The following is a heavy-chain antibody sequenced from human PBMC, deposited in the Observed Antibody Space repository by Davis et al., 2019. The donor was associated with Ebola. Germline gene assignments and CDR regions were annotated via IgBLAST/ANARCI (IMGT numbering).Heavy chain of an antibody. Sequence: ASVKVSCKASGYTFPSYGISWVRQAPGQGLEWMGWITVYNGNTVYAQKFQGRVTMTTDTSTSTAYMELRSLRSDDTAVYYCARVVWETTMVYFDYWGQGSLVTVSS. CDR3: ARVVWETTMVYFDY. CDR2: ITVYNGNT. CDR1: GYTFPSYG. D-gene: IGHD5-18*01. J-gene: IGHJ4*02. V-gene: IGHV1-18*01.